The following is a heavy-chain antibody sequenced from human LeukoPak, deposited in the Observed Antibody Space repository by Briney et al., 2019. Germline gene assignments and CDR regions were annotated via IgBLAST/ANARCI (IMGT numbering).Heavy chain of an antibody. CDR3: ARDETRRFDY. V-gene: IGHV3-7*01. J-gene: IGHJ4*02. CDR1: GFTFINYW. Sequence: PGGSLRLSCAASGFTFINYWMTWVRQAPGKGLEWVANIKEDGSEKYYVDSVKGRFTISKDNAHNSLSLQMNSLRVEDTAVYYCARDETRRFDYWGQGTLVTVSS. CDR2: IKEDGSEK.